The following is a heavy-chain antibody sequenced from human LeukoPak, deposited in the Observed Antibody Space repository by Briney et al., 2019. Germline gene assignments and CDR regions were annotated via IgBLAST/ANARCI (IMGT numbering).Heavy chain of an antibody. CDR3: ARDGPSSTSWGDY. D-gene: IGHD2-2*01. CDR2: ISSSSSYI. CDR1: GFTFSSYS. Sequence: GGSLRLSCAASGFTFSSYSMNWVRQAPGKGLEWVSSISSSSSYIYYADSVKGRFTISRDNAKNSLYLQMNSLRAEDTAVYYCARDGPSSTSWGDYWGQGTLVTVSS. J-gene: IGHJ4*02. V-gene: IGHV3-21*01.